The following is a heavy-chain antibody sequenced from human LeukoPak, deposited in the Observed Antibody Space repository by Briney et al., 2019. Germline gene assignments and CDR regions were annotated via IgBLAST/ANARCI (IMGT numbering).Heavy chain of an antibody. CDR1: GFTFSSYA. CDR2: IQSDGNDK. V-gene: IGHV3-30*04. CDR3: ARAVTWIDP. J-gene: IGHJ5*02. Sequence: PGRSLRLSCAASGFTFSSYAMHWVRQAPGKGLEWVAFIQSDGNDKYYANSVKGRFTVSKDNSKNTVDLQMNGLRTEDTAVHYCARAVTWIDPWGQGTLVTVSS.